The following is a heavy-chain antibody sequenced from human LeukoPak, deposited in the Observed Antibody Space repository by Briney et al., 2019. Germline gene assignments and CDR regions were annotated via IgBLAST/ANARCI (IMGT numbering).Heavy chain of an antibody. J-gene: IGHJ3*02. CDR3: ASSHVARTAFVI. D-gene: IGHD5-12*01. CDR1: GCSISSISYS. CDR2: IYDSGST. V-gene: IGHV4-61*01. Sequence: ESLSLTCAASGCSISSISYSWSWTRQPPGKGREWIGYIYDSGSTNANSSLNRRATSTVDTTKYQFSLKMSPVTAETAAEYYCASSHVARTAFVIWGQGTMVTVSS.